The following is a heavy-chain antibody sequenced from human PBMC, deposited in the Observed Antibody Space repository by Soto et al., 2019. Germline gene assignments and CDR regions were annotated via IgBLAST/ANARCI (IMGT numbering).Heavy chain of an antibody. J-gene: IGHJ6*02. CDR1: GDSIKNSGYY. CDR3: GRDAVTKRDFYYYGMDV. Sequence: SETLSLTCTVSGDSIKNSGYYWSWIRQHPEKGLEWIGYISYSGSTDYAPSLKSRVTMPVDTSKNQFSLNLTSVTAADTAVYYCGRDAVTKRDFYYYGMDVWGRGTTVTVSS. CDR2: ISYSGST. V-gene: IGHV4-31*03. D-gene: IGHD4-4*01.